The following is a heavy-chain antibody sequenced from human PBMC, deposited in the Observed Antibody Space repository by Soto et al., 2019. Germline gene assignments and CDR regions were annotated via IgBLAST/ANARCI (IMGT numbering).Heavy chain of an antibody. CDR3: ATPLRNWNYGTFDY. D-gene: IGHD1-7*01. CDR2: ISSSSSYI. J-gene: IGHJ4*02. CDR1: GFTFSSYS. Sequence: EVQLVESGGGLVKPGGSLRLSCAASGFTFSSYSMNWVRQAPGKGLEWVSSISSSSSYIYYADSVKGRFTISRDNAKNSLYLQMNSLRAEDTAVYYCATPLRNWNYGTFDYWGQGTLVTVSS. V-gene: IGHV3-21*01.